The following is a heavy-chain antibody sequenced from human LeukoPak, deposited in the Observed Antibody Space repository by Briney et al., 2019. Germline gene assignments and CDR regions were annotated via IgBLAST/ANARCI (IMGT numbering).Heavy chain of an antibody. CDR1: GFTFSNYA. CDR3: AKAAGIVGASGYFDY. V-gene: IGHV3-23*01. J-gene: IGHJ4*02. D-gene: IGHD1-26*01. Sequence: PGGSLRLSRAASGFTFSNYAMSWVRQAPGKGLEWVSAISGSGGSTYYAESVKGRFTISRDNSKNTLYLQMNSLRAEDTAVYYCAKAAGIVGASGYFDYWGQGTQVTVSS. CDR2: ISGSGGST.